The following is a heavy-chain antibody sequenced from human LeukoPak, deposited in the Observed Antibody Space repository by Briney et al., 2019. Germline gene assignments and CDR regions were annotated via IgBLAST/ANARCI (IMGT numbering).Heavy chain of an antibody. J-gene: IGHJ4*02. Sequence: PSETLSLTCTVSGGSISSSSYYWGWNRQPPGKGLEWIGSIYYSGSTYYNPSLKSRVTISVDTSKNQFSLKLSSVTAADTAVYYCARVTIVGAVFDYWGQGTLVTVSS. V-gene: IGHV4-39*07. CDR3: ARVTIVGAVFDY. CDR2: IYYSGST. D-gene: IGHD1-26*01. CDR1: GGSISSSSYY.